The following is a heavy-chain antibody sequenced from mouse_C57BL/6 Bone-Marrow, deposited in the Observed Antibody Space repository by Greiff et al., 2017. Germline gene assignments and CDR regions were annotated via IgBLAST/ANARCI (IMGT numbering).Heavy chain of an antibody. J-gene: IGHJ3*01. CDR2: SRNKANDYTT. CDR1: GFTFSDFY. V-gene: IGHV7-1*01. D-gene: IGHD2-1*01. Sequence: EVQGVESGGGLVQSGRSLRLSCATSGFTFSDFYMEWVRQAPGKGLEWIAASRNKANDYTTEYSASVKGRFIVSRDTSQSILYLQMNALRAEDTAIYYCARDEIYYGGGFAYWGQGTLVTVSA. CDR3: ARDEIYYGGGFAY.